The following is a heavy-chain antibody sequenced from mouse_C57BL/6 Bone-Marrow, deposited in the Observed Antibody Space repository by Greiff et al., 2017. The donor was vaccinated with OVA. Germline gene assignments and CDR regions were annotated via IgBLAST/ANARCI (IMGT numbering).Heavy chain of an antibody. Sequence: QVQLQQPGAELVRPGSSVKLSCKASGYTFTSYWMHWVKQRPIQGLEWIGNIDPSDSETHSNQKFKDKATLTVDKSSSTAYMQLSSLTSEDSAVYYCAREIITTVVVPFDYWGQGTTLTVSS. D-gene: IGHD1-1*01. CDR1: GYTFTSYW. CDR3: AREIITTVVVPFDY. V-gene: IGHV1-52*01. J-gene: IGHJ2*01. CDR2: IDPSDSET.